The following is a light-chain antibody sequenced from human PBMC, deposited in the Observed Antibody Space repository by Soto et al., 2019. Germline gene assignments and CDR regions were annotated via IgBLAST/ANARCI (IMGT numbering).Light chain of an antibody. CDR1: SGYSNYK. V-gene: IGLV9-49*01. J-gene: IGLJ2*01. Sequence: QSVLTQPPSASASLGASVTLTCTLSSGYSNYKVDWYQQRPGKGPRFVMRVGTGGIVGSKGDGIPDRFSVLGSGLNRYLTIKNIQEEDESDYHCGADHGSGSNFCVVFGRGTQLTVL. CDR3: GADHGSGSNFCVV. CDR2: VGTGGIVG.